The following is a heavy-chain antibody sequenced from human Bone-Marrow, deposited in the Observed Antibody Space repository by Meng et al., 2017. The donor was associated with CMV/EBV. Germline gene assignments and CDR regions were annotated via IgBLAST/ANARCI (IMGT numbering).Heavy chain of an antibody. V-gene: IGHV1-46*01. CDR2: INPSGGST. J-gene: IGHJ3*02. CDR1: GYTFTSYG. Sequence: ASVKVSCKASGYTFTSYGISWVRQAPGQGLEWMGIINPSGGSTSYAQKFQGRVTMTRDTSTSTVYMELSSLRSEDTAVYYCARARMVYSSSGAFDNWGQGTMVTVSS. D-gene: IGHD6-6*01. CDR3: ARARMVYSSSGAFDN.